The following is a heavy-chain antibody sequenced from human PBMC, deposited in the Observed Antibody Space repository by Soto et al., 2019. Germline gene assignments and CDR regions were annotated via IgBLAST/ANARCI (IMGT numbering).Heavy chain of an antibody. J-gene: IGHJ4*02. CDR1: GYSFTSYW. CDR3: ATHSRITIFGVVSTREGYFDY. Sequence: GESLKISCKVSGYSFTSYWIGWVRQMPGKGLEWMGIIYPGDSDTRYSPSFQGQVTISADKSISTAYLQWSSLKASDTAMYYCATHSRITIFGVVSTREGYFDYWGQGTLVTVSS. D-gene: IGHD3-3*01. CDR2: IYPGDSDT. V-gene: IGHV5-51*01.